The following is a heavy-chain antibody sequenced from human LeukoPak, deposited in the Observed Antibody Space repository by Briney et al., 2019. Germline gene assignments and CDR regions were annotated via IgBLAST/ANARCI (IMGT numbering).Heavy chain of an antibody. Sequence: PGGSLRLSCAASGFTVSTYYMNWVRQAPGKGLEWFSIIYTGGNTYYADSVKGRFTISRDNSKNTVYLQMNSLRAEDTAGYYCARIVASACFFDYWGQGTLVTVSS. V-gene: IGHV3-66*01. D-gene: IGHD2-15*01. CDR1: GFTVSTYY. J-gene: IGHJ4*02. CDR3: ARIVASACFFDY. CDR2: IYTGGNT.